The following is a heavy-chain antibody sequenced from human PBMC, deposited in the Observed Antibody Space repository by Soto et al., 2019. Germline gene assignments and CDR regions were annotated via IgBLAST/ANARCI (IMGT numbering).Heavy chain of an antibody. D-gene: IGHD3-22*01. J-gene: IGHJ5*02. V-gene: IGHV1-3*01. CDR3: ARGHFSDSSCYYYPLDP. CDR1: GYVFISSA. Sequence: AASVKVSCKASGYVFISSAIQWVRQAPGQRPEWMGGINAGNGHTKYSQNFQGRITITRDTSATKAYLELSSLRSEDTAVFYCARGHFSDSSCYYYPLDPWGQGTLVTVSS. CDR2: INAGNGHT.